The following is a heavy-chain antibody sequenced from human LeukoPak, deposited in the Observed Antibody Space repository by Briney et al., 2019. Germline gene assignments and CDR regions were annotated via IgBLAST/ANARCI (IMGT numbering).Heavy chain of an antibody. CDR2: ISPSRNT. V-gene: IGHV4-34*01. D-gene: IGHD3-10*01. J-gene: IGHJ5*02. CDR3: ARHATVGKAITLVRGVKRGWFDP. Sequence: SQTLSLTSAVYVGSFTIYSWTWIRPTPGKSLGWVGAISPSRNTNYNPSLKSRVTISVDTSKNQFSLTLSSVTAADTAIYYCARHATVGKAITLVRGVKRGWFDPWGQGTLVTVSS. CDR1: VGSFTIYS.